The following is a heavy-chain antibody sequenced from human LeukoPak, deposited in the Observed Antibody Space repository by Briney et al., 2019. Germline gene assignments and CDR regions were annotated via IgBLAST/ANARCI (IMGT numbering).Heavy chain of an antibody. CDR2: INHSGNT. V-gene: IGHV4-34*01. CDR3: ARVVDY. Sequence: PSETLSLTCAVYGGSFSGYYWSWIRQPQPPGKGLEWFGEINHSGNTNYNPSLKSRVTISVDTSKNQFSLKLSSVTAADTAVYYCARVVDYWGQGTLVTVSS. CDR1: GGSFSGYY. J-gene: IGHJ4*02.